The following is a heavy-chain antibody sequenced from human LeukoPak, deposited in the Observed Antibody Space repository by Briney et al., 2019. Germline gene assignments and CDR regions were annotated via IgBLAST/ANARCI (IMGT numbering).Heavy chain of an antibody. CDR3: AREGFGELFGTAFDY. J-gene: IGHJ4*02. CDR1: GGSISSYY. V-gene: IGHV4-4*07. D-gene: IGHD3-10*01. CDR2: IYTSGST. Sequence: PSETLSLTCTVSGGSISSYYWSWIRQPAGKGLEWIGRIYTSGSTNYNPSLKSRVTMSVDTSKNQFSLKLSSVTAADTAVYYCAREGFGELFGTAFDYWGQGTLVTVSS.